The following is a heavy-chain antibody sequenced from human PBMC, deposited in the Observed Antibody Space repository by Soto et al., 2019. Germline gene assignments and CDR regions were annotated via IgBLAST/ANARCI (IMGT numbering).Heavy chain of an antibody. CDR1: GFTFGDYA. CDR3: TSQMRCYYVSGSSASSYDDGMDV. Sequence: PGGSLRLSCPASGFTFGDYAMSWVRQAPGKGLEWVGSIRSKTYGGTTDYGASVKGRFTISRDDPKSIAYLQMNSLKTEDTAVYYCTSQMRCYYVSGSSASSYDDGMDVWGQGTTVSVS. V-gene: IGHV3-49*04. D-gene: IGHD3-10*01. J-gene: IGHJ6*02. CDR2: IRSKTYGGTT.